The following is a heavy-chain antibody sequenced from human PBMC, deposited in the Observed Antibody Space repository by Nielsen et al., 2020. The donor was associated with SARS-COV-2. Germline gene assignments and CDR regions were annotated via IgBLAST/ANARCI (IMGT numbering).Heavy chain of an antibody. CDR1: GGSVSSNDW. CDR3: ARGDLVVVPSPILGLGPFFYYFYLDV. V-gene: IGHV4-4*02. Sequence: SETLSLTCAVSGGSVSSNDWWTWVRQSPGTGLAWIGEVSHSGSINYNPSLKSRVTLSMDKSKRQFSLRLTSVSAADTAVYFCARGDLVVVPSPILGLGPFFYYFYLDVWGKGTTVIVSS. CDR2: VSHSGSI. J-gene: IGHJ6*03. D-gene: IGHD2-2*01.